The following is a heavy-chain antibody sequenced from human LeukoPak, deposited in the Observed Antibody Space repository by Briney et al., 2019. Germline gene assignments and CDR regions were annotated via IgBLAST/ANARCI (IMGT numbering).Heavy chain of an antibody. CDR1: GFSFSDYY. V-gene: IGHV3-11*03. Sequence: GGSLRLSCAASGFSFSDYYMSWIRQAPREGLEWVSYISGSTSYTDYADSVKGRFTISRDNAKNSLYLQMNSLRAEDTAVYYCARTLVAAPGSKGGPWGQGTLVTVSS. D-gene: IGHD6-13*01. CDR2: ISGSTSYT. CDR3: ARTLVAAPGSKGGP. J-gene: IGHJ5*02.